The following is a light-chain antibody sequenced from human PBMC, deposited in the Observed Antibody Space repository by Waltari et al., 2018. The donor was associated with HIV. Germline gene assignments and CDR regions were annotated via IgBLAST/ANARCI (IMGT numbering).Light chain of an antibody. J-gene: IGLJ2*01. CDR1: KLGETY. CDR3: QAWDSSSAVV. V-gene: IGLV3-1*01. Sequence: SYELTQPPSVSVSPGKKASTTCSGVKLGETYAPWYQPKLGQSPVLVISQNSKRPSGIPERFSGSNSGDTATLTISGTQAVDEADYYCQAWDSSSAVVFGGGTKLTVL. CDR2: QNS.